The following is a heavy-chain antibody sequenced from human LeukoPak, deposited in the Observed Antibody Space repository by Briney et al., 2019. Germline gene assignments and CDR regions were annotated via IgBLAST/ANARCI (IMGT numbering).Heavy chain of an antibody. Sequence: SETLSLTCTVSRGSIASSDYYWGWIRQSPGRGLEWIGSIYYSGSAYYSPSLKSRVTLSVDTSKSQFSLRLGSVTAADTSIYYRARLVTGFCSGDRCYSDHYYLYMDVWAKGTTVTVSS. CDR2: IYYSGSA. CDR3: ARLVTGFCSGDRCYSDHYYLYMDV. CDR1: RGSIASSDYY. J-gene: IGHJ6*03. V-gene: IGHV4-39*01. D-gene: IGHD2-15*01.